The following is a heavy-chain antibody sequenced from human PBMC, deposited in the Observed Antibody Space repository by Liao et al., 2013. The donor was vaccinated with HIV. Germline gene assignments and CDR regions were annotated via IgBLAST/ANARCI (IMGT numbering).Heavy chain of an antibody. V-gene: IGHV4-59*01. D-gene: IGHD2-8*01. J-gene: IGHJ4*02. CDR2: VYYSGIT. CDR1: GDSISGYY. Sequence: QLRLQESGPGLVKPSETLSLTCTVSGDSISGYYWSWIRQSPGKGLEWIGYVYYSGITNYNPSLKSRVTISVDTFRNHFSLRLSPVTAADTALYYCARGRWGMKVPFDYWGQGALVTVSS. CDR3: ARGRWGMKVPFDY.